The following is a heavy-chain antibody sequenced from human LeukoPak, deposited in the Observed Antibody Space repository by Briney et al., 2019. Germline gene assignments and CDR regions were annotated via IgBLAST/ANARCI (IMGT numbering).Heavy chain of an antibody. D-gene: IGHD6-13*01. J-gene: IGHJ3*02. CDR2: IRYDGSNK. CDR1: GFTFSSYG. V-gene: IGHV3-30*02. Sequence: GGSLRLSCAASGFTFSSYGMHWVRQAPGKGLEWVAFIRYDGSNKYYADSVKGRFTISRDNSKNTLYLQMNSLRAEDTAVYYCAKPRPTSIAAAPEAFDIWGQGTMVTVSS. CDR3: AKPRPTSIAAAPEAFDI.